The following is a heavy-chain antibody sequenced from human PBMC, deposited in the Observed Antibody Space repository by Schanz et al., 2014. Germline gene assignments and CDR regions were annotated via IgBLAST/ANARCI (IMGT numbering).Heavy chain of an antibody. D-gene: IGHD1-1*01. Sequence: QVQLQESGPGLVKPSQTLSLTCTVSGGSVSSGGDYWSWIRQHPGKGLEWIGRIYTSGSTNYNPSRKSRDTISRDTSKTQCSLTLTSLTAADTAVYYCARDTTWRLDLWGRGTLVTVSS. V-gene: IGHV4-61*02. CDR3: ARDTTWRLDL. CDR2: IYTSGST. CDR1: GGSVSSGGDY. J-gene: IGHJ2*01.